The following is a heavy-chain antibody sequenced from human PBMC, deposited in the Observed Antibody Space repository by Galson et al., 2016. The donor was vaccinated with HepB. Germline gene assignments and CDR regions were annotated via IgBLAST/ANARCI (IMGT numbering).Heavy chain of an antibody. D-gene: IGHD4-17*01. V-gene: IGHV3-23*01. J-gene: IGHJ4*02. CDR2: ITSSGGST. Sequence: SLRLSCAASGFIFSRNAMSWVRQAPGKGLEWVSAITSSGGSTYYADPVKGRFTIARDNSKNMVYLQMNSLRADDTATYYCAKEWGDYGHIPFDYWGQGTLVTVSS. CDR3: AKEWGDYGHIPFDY. CDR1: GFIFSRNA.